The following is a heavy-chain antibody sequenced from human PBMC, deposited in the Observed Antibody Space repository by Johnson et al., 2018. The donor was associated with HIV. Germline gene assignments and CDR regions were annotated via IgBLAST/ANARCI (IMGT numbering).Heavy chain of an antibody. V-gene: IGHV3-23*04. CDR2: ISGSGGST. Sequence: VQLVESGGGLVQPGGSLRLSCVASGLTFSSYGMSWVRQAPGKGPEWVSGISGSGGSTDYADSVKGRFTISSDNSKSTLFLQMNSLRAEDTAAYYCAKADDILTGYYKGFDAFDIWGQGTMVTVSS. CDR1: GLTFSSYG. J-gene: IGHJ3*02. D-gene: IGHD3-9*01. CDR3: AKADDILTGYYKGFDAFDI.